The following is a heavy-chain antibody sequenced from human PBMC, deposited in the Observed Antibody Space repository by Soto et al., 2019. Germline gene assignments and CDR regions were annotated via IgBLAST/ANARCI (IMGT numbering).Heavy chain of an antibody. CDR2: IIPIFGTA. CDR1: GGTFSSYA. J-gene: IGHJ6*02. Sequence: QVQLVQSGAEVKKPGSSVKVSCKASGGTFSSYAISWVRQAPGQGLEWMGGIIPIFGTANYAQKFQGRVTITADESTSTAYMELGSLRSEDTGVYYCARELQWLVRGENYYYGMDVWGQGTTVTVSS. CDR3: ARELQWLVRGENYYYGMDV. D-gene: IGHD6-19*01. V-gene: IGHV1-69*01.